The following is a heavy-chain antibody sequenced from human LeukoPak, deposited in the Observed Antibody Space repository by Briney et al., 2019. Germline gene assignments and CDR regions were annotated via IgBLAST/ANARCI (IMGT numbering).Heavy chain of an antibody. J-gene: IGHJ6*02. D-gene: IGHD3-22*01. Sequence: GASVKVSCKASGYTFTSYYMHWVRQAPGQGLEWMGIINPSGGSTSYAQKFQGRVTMTRDTSTSTVYMELSSLRSKDTAVYYCASGSSGYYFSAYYYGMDVWGQGTTVTVSS. CDR3: ASGSSGYYFSAYYYGMDV. CDR2: INPSGGST. CDR1: GYTFTSYY. V-gene: IGHV1-46*01.